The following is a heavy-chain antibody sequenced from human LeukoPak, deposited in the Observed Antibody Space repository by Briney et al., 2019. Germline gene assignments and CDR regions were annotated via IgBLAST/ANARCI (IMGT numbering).Heavy chain of an antibody. CDR1: GGSFSGYY. J-gene: IGHJ4*02. CDR3: ARGSGSYYFDY. CDR2: INHSGST. Sequence: SETLSLTCAVYGGSFSGYYWSWIRQPPGKGLEWIGEINHSGSTNYNPPLKSRVTISVDTSKNQFSLKLSSVTAADTAVYYCARGSGSYYFDYWGQGTLVTVSS. D-gene: IGHD1-26*01. V-gene: IGHV4-34*01.